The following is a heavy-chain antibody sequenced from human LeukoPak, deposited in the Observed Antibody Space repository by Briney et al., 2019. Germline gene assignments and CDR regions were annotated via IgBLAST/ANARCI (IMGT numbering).Heavy chain of an antibody. CDR1: GGSISSGGYY. J-gene: IGHJ5*02. CDR3: ARGRSSGWLDWFDP. D-gene: IGHD6-19*01. Sequence: SETLSLTCTVSGGSISSGGYYWSWIRQHPGKGLEWIGYIYYSGSTYYNPSLKSRVTISVDTSKNQFSLKLSSVTAADTAVYYCARGRSSGWLDWFDPWGQGTLVTVSP. CDR2: IYYSGST. V-gene: IGHV4-31*03.